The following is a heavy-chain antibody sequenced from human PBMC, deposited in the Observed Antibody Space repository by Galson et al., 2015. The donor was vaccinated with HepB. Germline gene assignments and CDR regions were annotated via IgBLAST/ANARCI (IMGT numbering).Heavy chain of an antibody. V-gene: IGHV7-4-1*02. J-gene: IGHJ6*03. CDR2: MNTNTGKP. D-gene: IGHD3-3*01. CDR1: GYTFTNYV. Sequence: VKVSCKASGYTFTNYVVNWVRQAPGQGLEWMGWMNTNTGKPTYAPGFAGRFVFSLDTSVTTAYLQISSLETDDTAVYYCARTPLRFLDWLPYYDYYYMDVWGEGTTVTVSS. CDR3: ARTPLRFLDWLPYYDYYYMDV.